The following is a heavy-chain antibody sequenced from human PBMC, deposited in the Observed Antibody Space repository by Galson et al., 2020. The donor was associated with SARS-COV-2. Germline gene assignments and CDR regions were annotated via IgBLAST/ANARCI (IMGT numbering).Heavy chain of an antibody. CDR3: ARLHYGEYAPEAFDI. Sequence: SETLSLTCAVSGTSISSGSYSWNWIRQPPGTGLEWIGYISHRGGTYYNPSLKSRVTISGDRSKNQFSLRLSSVTAADTAVYYCARLHYGEYAPEAFDIWGPGTRVTVAS. J-gene: IGHJ3*02. V-gene: IGHV4-30-2*01. D-gene: IGHD4-17*01. CDR2: ISHRGGT. CDR1: GTSISSGSYS.